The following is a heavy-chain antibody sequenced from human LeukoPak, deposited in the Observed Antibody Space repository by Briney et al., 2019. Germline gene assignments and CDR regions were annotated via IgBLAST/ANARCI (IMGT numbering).Heavy chain of an antibody. D-gene: IGHD5-18*01. CDR1: GFTISSHW. J-gene: IGHJ4*02. CDR3: AREDTTMVASSRLDY. CDR2: INSDGSSI. Sequence: PGGSLRLSCAASGFTISSHWMHWVRQGPGKGLVWVSRINSDGSSISYGDSVKGRFTISRGNAKNTLYLQMNSLRAEDTAVYYCAREDTTMVASSRLDYWGQGTLVTVSS. V-gene: IGHV3-74*01.